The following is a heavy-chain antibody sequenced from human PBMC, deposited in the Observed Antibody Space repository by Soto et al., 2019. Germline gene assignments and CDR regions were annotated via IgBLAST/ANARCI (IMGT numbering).Heavy chain of an antibody. Sequence: GGSLRLSCAASGFTFSSYGMHWVRQAPGKGLEWVAVIWYDGSNKYYADSVKGRFTISRDNSKNTLYLQMNSLRAEDTAVYYCARDGNTELLYWEGYYYYMDVWGKGTTVTVSS. CDR3: ARDGNTELLYWEGYYYYMDV. CDR1: GFTFSSYG. D-gene: IGHD2-8*02. J-gene: IGHJ6*03. CDR2: IWYDGSNK. V-gene: IGHV3-33*01.